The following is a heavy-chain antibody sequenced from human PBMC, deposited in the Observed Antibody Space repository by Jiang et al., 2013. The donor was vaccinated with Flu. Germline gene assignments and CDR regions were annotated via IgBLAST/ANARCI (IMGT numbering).Heavy chain of an antibody. Sequence: QLVESGGGLVKPGGSLRLSCSASEFTLSDSTIHWVRQAPGKGLEWVSSISLTSRYVYYADSVKGRFTISRDKAKNSVNLQMNSLRVEDTGIYYCAILAVANPSVDHWGQGTVVAVSS. CDR3: AILAVANPSVDH. CDR2: ISLTSRYV. J-gene: IGHJ4*02. D-gene: IGHD6-19*01. CDR1: EFTLSDST. V-gene: IGHV3-21*06.